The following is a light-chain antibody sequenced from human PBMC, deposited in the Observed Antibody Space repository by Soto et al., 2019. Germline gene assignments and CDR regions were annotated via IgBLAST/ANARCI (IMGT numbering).Light chain of an antibody. V-gene: IGLV2-14*03. CDR3: SPSTRGTFV. Sequence: QSVLTQPASVSGSPGQSITIPCTGTSSDVGGHHYVSWYQQHPGKAPKLILYDVSDRPSGVSSLFSGSKSGNTASLTISGLQAEDEADSDCSPSTRGTFVFGPGTKLTVL. J-gene: IGLJ1*01. CDR1: SSDVGGHHY. CDR2: DVS.